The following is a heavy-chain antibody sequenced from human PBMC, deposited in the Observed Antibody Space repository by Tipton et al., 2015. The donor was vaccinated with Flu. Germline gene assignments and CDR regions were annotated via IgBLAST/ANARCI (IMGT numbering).Heavy chain of an antibody. CDR1: GFTVSSNY. J-gene: IGHJ4*02. D-gene: IGHD4-17*01. V-gene: IGHV3-66*02. CDR2: IYSGGST. Sequence: GSLRLSCAASGFTVSSNYMSWVRQAPGKGLEWVSVIYSGGSTHYADSVKGRSTISRDNSKNTLYLQMNSLRAEDTAVYYCARTNYGDYGDYWGQGTLVTVSS. CDR3: ARTNYGDYGDY.